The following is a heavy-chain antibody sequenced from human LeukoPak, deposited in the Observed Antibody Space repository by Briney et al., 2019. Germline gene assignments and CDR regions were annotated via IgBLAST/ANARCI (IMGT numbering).Heavy chain of an antibody. Sequence: SETLSLTCTVSGGSISSGASDWAWIRQHPKRGLEWVGYINHSGSTYYNPSLGSRVTMSVDTSKNQFSLKLSSVTAADSAVYYCARAARQGFTMIVVPFFYFDLWGRGTLVTVSS. CDR3: ARAARQGFTMIVVPFFYFDL. CDR2: INHSGST. CDR1: GGSISSGASD. J-gene: IGHJ2*01. D-gene: IGHD3-22*01. V-gene: IGHV4-31*03.